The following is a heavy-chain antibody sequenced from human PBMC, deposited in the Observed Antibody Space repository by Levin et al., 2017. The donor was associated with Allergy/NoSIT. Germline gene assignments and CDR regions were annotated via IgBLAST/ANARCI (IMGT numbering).Heavy chain of an antibody. D-gene: IGHD2-15*01. CDR2: ISGSGGST. CDR1: GFTFSSYA. V-gene: IGHV3-23*01. Sequence: GESLKISCAASGFTFSSYAMSWVRQAPGKGLEWVSAISGSGGSTYYADSVKGRFTISRDNSKNTLYLQMNSLRAEDTAVYYCAKNDGGVVVAATPFDYWGQGTLVTVSS. CDR3: AKNDGGVVVAATPFDY. J-gene: IGHJ4*02.